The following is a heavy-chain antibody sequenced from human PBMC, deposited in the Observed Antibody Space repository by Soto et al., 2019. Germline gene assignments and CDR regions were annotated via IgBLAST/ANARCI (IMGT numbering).Heavy chain of an antibody. CDR2: IKSDGSST. CDR3: ARDRPEGLNPTHTPMFED. Sequence: HPGGSLRLSCAASGFIFSSHWMHWVRQDPVRGLVWVARIKSDGSSTAYADSVKGRFTISRDNAKNTLYLQMNSLRVEDTAVYYCARDRPEGLNPTHTPMFEDWGQGTRVNVSS. V-gene: IGHV3-74*01. CDR1: GFIFSSHW. D-gene: IGHD6-6*01. J-gene: IGHJ4*02.